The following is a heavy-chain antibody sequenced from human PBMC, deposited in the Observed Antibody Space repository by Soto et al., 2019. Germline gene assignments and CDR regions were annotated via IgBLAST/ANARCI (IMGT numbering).Heavy chain of an antibody. Sequence: SETLSLTCTVSGGSISSYYWSWIRQPPGKGLEWIGYIYYSGSTNYNPSLKSRVTISVDTSKNQFSLKLNSVTAADTAVYYCARRAFHYGSGSYYTEETYYYMDVWGKGTTVTVSS. J-gene: IGHJ6*03. CDR3: ARRAFHYGSGSYYTEETYYYMDV. CDR2: IYYSGST. D-gene: IGHD3-10*01. CDR1: GGSISSYY. V-gene: IGHV4-59*08.